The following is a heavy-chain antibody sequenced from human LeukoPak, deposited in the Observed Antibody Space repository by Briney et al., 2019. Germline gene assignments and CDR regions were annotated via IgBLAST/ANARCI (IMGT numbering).Heavy chain of an antibody. Sequence: SETLSLTCTVSGGSISSSSYYWGWIRQPPGKGLRWIESIYYSGSTYYNPSLKSRVTISVDTSKNQFSLKLSSVTAADTAVYYCARVLRTFGEQEYNWFDPWGQGTLVTVSS. D-gene: IGHD3-10*01. J-gene: IGHJ5*02. CDR2: IYYSGST. CDR1: GGSISSSSYY. V-gene: IGHV4-39*07. CDR3: ARVLRTFGEQEYNWFDP.